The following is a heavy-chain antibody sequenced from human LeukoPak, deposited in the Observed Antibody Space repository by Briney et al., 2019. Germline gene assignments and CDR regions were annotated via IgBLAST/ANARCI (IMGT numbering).Heavy chain of an antibody. CDR1: GGSISSYY. CDR2: IYYSGST. J-gene: IGHJ5*02. D-gene: IGHD6-19*01. V-gene: IGHV4-59*08. Sequence: SETLSLTCTVSGGSISSYYWSWIRQPPGKGLEWIGCIYYSGSTNYNPSLKSRVTISVDTSKNQFSLKLSSVTAADTAVYYCARRYSSGWSNWFDPWGQGTLVTVSS. CDR3: ARRYSSGWSNWFDP.